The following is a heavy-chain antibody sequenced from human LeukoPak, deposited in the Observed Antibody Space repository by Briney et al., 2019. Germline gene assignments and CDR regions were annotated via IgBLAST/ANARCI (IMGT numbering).Heavy chain of an antibody. CDR3: AISDGGIDLDS. D-gene: IGHD2-15*01. V-gene: IGHV3-48*03. CDR1: GFSFSSHE. J-gene: IGHJ4*02. Sequence: GGSLRLSCAASGFSFSSHEMNWVRQAPGKGLEWVSYISSSGNTIYYADSVMGRFTISRDNAKSSLYLQMNSLRAEDTAVYYCAISDGGIDLDSWGQGTLVTVSS. CDR2: ISSSGNTI.